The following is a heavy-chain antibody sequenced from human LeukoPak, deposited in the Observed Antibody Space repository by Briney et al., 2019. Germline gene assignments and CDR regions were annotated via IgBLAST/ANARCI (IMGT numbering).Heavy chain of an antibody. D-gene: IGHD4-17*01. CDR3: ARRPSTIDYGDYPFWFDP. CDR1: GGSISSSSYY. V-gene: IGHV4-39*01. CDR2: IYYSGST. Sequence: SETLSLTCTVSGGSISSSSYYWGWIRQPPGKGLEWIGSIYYSGSTYYNPSLKSRVTISVDTSKNQFSLKLSSVTAADTAVYYCARRPSTIDYGDYPFWFDPWGQGTLATVSS. J-gene: IGHJ5*02.